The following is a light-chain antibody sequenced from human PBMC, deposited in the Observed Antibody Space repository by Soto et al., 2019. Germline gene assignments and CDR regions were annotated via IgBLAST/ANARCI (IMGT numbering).Light chain of an antibody. CDR2: GAS. Sequence: EIVVTQSRSTLSVSRGERATLSCRASQSISSDVAWYQQKPGQAPRLLIYGASTTATGIPARFSGSGSGTEFTLTISSLQSEDFAVYYCQQYNNWPPWTFGQGTKVDNK. V-gene: IGKV3-15*01. CDR1: QSISSD. J-gene: IGKJ1*01. CDR3: QQYNNWPPWT.